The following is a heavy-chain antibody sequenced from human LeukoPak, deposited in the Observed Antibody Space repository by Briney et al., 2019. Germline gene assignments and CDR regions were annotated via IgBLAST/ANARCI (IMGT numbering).Heavy chain of an antibody. CDR1: GGSISSSSYY. D-gene: IGHD3-3*01. CDR2: IYYSGST. Sequence: SETLSLTCTVSGGSISSSSYYWGWIRQPPGKGLEWIVSIYYSGSTYYNPSLKSRVTISVDTSKNQFSLKLSSVTAADTAVYYCARGGPIFGVVTPFDYWGQGTLVTVSS. V-gene: IGHV4-39*07. J-gene: IGHJ4*02. CDR3: ARGGPIFGVVTPFDY.